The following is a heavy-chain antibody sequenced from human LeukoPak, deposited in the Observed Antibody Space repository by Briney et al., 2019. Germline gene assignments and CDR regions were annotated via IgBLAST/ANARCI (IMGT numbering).Heavy chain of an antibody. V-gene: IGHV3-30*18. D-gene: IGHD2-2*01. CDR2: ISYDGGNK. CDR3: AKGGEGYCSSTSCYPPTRGFDY. J-gene: IGHJ4*02. CDR1: GFTFSSYG. Sequence: GGSLRLSCAASGFTFSSYGMHGVRQAPGKGLEWVAVISYDGGNKYYADSVKGRFTISRDNSKNTLYLQMNSLRAEDTAVYYCAKGGEGYCSSTSCYPPTRGFDYWGQGTLVTVSS.